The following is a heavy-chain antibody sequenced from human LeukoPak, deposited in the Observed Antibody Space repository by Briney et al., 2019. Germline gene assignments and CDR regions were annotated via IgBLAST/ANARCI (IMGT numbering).Heavy chain of an antibody. J-gene: IGHJ6*02. CDR2: INHSGST. V-gene: IGHV4-34*01. CDR3: ARARVWLSYYYYGMDV. Sequence: TETLSLTCAVYGGSFSGYYWSWIRQPPGKGLEWIGEINHSGSTNYNPSLKSRVTISVDTSKNQFSLKLSSVTAADTAVYYCARARVWLSYYYYGMDVWGQGTTVTVSS. CDR1: GGSFSGYY. D-gene: IGHD3-22*01.